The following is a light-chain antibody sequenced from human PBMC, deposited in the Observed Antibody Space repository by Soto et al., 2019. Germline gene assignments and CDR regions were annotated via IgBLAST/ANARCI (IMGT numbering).Light chain of an antibody. CDR1: SSNIGSNF. Sequence: QYVLPPPPSASGTPGQRAIISCSGGSSNIGSNFVYWYQHRPGTAPKLLIYRNNQRPSGVPDRFSGSKSGTSASLAISGLRSEDEADYYCAAWDDSLRGLVFGTGTKVNVL. V-gene: IGLV1-47*01. CDR2: RNN. J-gene: IGLJ1*01. CDR3: AAWDDSLRGLV.